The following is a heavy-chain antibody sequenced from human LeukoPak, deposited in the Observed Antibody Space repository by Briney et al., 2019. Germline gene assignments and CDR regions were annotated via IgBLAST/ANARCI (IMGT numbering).Heavy chain of an antibody. CDR2: IFGSGGSP. Sequence: HTGGSLRLSCGASGFTFGSHAMYWVRQAPGKGLEWVAGIFGSGGSPHYADSVKGRFTISRDNPRNTVYLQINSLRDEDTAVYYCGKTTVGYSSGQKPAWPVDYWGQGTLVTVSS. J-gene: IGHJ4*02. CDR1: GFTFGSHA. V-gene: IGHV3-23*01. D-gene: IGHD5-18*01. CDR3: GKTTVGYSSGQKPAWPVDY.